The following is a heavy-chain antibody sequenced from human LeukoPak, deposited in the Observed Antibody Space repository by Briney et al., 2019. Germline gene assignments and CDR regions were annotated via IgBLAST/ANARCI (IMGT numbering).Heavy chain of an antibody. CDR3: ARVPKYYDFWSGYLILWFDP. V-gene: IGHV4-39*07. CDR2: IYYSGST. J-gene: IGHJ5*02. Sequence: SETLSLTCTVSGGSISSSSYYWGWIRQPPGKGLEWIGSIYYSGSTYYNPSLKSRVTISVDTSKNQFSLKLSSVTAADTAVYYCARVPKYYDFWSGYLILWFDPWGQGTLVTVSS. D-gene: IGHD3-3*01. CDR1: GGSISSSSYY.